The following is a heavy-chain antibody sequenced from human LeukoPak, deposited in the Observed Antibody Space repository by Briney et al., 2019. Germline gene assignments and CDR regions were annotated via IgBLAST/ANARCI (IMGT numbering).Heavy chain of an antibody. V-gene: IGHV3-9*01. J-gene: IGHJ4*02. Sequence: PGGSLRLSCAASGFTFDDYAMHWVRQAPGKGLEWVSGISWNSGSIGYADSVKGRFTISRDNAKNSLYLQMNSLRAEDTALYYCAKDNSSSRFDYWGQGTLVTVSS. CDR3: AKDNSSSRFDY. D-gene: IGHD6-13*01. CDR2: ISWNSGSI. CDR1: GFTFDDYA.